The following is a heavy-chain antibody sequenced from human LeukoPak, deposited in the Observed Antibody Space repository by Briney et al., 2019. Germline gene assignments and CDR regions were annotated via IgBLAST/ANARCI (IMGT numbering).Heavy chain of an antibody. J-gene: IGHJ4*02. Sequence: SETLCLTCTVSGDSITTHPWSWVRQTSGKGLDYIGFIDSNGNTNYNPSLKTRVIISSDTSTNQISLTLNSVAAADTAVYYCSRLAKCDGNCYSFDLWGQGMLVTVSS. V-gene: IGHV4-59*11. CDR1: GDSITTHP. CDR3: SRLAKCDGNCYSFDL. CDR2: IDSNGNT. D-gene: IGHD2-15*01.